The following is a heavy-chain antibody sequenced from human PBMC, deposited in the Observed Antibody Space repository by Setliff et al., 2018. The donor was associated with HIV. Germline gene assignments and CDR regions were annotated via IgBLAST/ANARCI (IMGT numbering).Heavy chain of an antibody. CDR3: ARRLMLTFAYFDY. D-gene: IGHD3-16*01. CDR1: GGSLTNHY. CDR2: ITDTGHT. V-gene: IGHV4-34*01. J-gene: IGHJ4*02. Sequence: PSETLSLTCTVYGGSLTNHYWTWIRQPPGRGLEWIGEITDTGHTNYNSSLQSRATISLDTPRKQFSLKLTSVTASDTAVYYCARRLMLTFAYFDYWGQGTLVTVSS.